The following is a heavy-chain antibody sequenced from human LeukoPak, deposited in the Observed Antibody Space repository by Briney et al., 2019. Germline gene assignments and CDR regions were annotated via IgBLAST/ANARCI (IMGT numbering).Heavy chain of an antibody. D-gene: IGHD3-22*01. Sequence: SETLSLTCTVSGGSISSSSYYWGWIRQPPGKGLEWIGTIYHSGSTNYNPSLKSRVTISVDKSKNQFSLKLSSVTAADTAVYYCATYYYDSSGYYHVGAFDIWGQGTMVTVSS. V-gene: IGHV4-39*07. CDR2: IYHSGST. CDR1: GGSISSSSYY. CDR3: ATYYYDSSGYYHVGAFDI. J-gene: IGHJ3*02.